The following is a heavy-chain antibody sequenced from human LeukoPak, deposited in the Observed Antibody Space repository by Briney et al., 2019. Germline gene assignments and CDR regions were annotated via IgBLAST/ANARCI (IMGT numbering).Heavy chain of an antibody. CDR1: GYTFTGYY. D-gene: IGHD3-3*01. CDR3: AREKVQDYDFWSGYYRGSHGAFDI. V-gene: IGHV1-2*02. Sequence: GASVKVSCKASGYTFTGYYMHWVRQAPGQGLEWMGWINPNSGGTNYAQKFQGRVTMTRDTSINTAYMELSRLRSDDTAVYYCAREKVQDYDFWSGYYRGSHGAFDIWGQGTMVTVSS. J-gene: IGHJ3*02. CDR2: INPNSGGT.